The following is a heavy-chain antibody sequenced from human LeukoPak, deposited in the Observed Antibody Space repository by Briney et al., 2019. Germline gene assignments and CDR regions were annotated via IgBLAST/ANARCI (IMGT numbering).Heavy chain of an antibody. J-gene: IGHJ4*02. CDR1: GFTFSSYA. CDR3: AISTPGYCSGGSCYSY. CDR2: ISGSGGST. Sequence: GGSLRLSCAASGFTFSSYAMSWVRQAPGKGLEWVSAISGSGGSTYYADSVKGRFTIPRDNSKNTLYLQMNSLRAEDTAVYYCAISTPGYCSGGSCYSYWGQGTLVTVSS. V-gene: IGHV3-23*01. D-gene: IGHD2-15*01.